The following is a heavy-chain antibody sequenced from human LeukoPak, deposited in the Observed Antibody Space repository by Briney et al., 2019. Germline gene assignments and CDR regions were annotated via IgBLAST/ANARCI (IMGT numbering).Heavy chain of an antibody. Sequence: PGGSLRLSCAASGFTFSSYWMHWVRQAPGEGLVWVSRINSDGSSTSYADSVKGRFTISRDNAKNTLYLQMNSLRAEDTAVYYCARSRYSSSWGFDYWGQGTLVTVSS. CDR3: ARSRYSSSWGFDY. CDR2: INSDGSST. J-gene: IGHJ4*02. CDR1: GFTFSSYW. V-gene: IGHV3-74*01. D-gene: IGHD6-13*01.